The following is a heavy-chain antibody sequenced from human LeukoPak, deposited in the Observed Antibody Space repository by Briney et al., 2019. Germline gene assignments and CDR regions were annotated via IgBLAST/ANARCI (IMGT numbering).Heavy chain of an antibody. J-gene: IGHJ6*04. Sequence: SVKVSCKASGGSFRRYAFAWVRQAPGQGLEWRGGIMPVLDTGSYAQGFQGSVTITADRSTSTAYMELRSLRPEDTALYYCAARDNGNDLLSYHAMDVWGNGTTVTVSS. CDR1: GGSFRRYA. V-gene: IGHV1-69*06. D-gene: IGHD1-1*01. CDR3: AARDNGNDLLSYHAMDV. CDR2: IMPVLDTG.